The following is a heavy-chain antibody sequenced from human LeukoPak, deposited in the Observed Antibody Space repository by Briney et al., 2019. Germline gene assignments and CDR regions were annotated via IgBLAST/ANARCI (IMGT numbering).Heavy chain of an antibody. V-gene: IGHV4-61*02. CDR2: IYTSGST. CDR1: GGSISSGSYY. Sequence: SETLSPTCTVSGGSISSGSYYWSWIRQPAGKGLEWIGRIYTSGSTNYNPSLKSRVTISVDTSKNQFSLKLSSVTAADTAVHYCARGVTGIDYWGQGTLVTVSS. CDR3: ARGVTGIDY. D-gene: IGHD1-20*01. J-gene: IGHJ4*02.